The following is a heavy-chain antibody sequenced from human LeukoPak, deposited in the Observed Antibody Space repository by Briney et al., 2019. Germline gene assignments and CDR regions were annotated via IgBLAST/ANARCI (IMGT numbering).Heavy chain of an antibody. D-gene: IGHD3-22*01. CDR3: ARDGVTYYDSSGVVDY. V-gene: IGHV1-18*01. CDR1: GYTFTSYG. Sequence: ASVKVSCKASGYTFTSYGISWVRQAPGQGLEWMGWISAYNGNTNYAQKLQGRVTMTTDTSTSTAYMELRSLRSDDTAVYYCARDGVTYYDSSGVVDYWGQGTLVTVSS. CDR2: ISAYNGNT. J-gene: IGHJ4*02.